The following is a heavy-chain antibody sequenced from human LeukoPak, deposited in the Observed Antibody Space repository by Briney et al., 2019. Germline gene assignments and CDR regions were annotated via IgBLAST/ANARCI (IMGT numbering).Heavy chain of an antibody. CDR2: IYISGST. J-gene: IGHJ4*02. CDR1: GGSISTHY. Sequence: SETLSLTCTASGGSISTHYWSWIRQSAGKGLEWIGRIYISGSTDYNPSLKSRVTMSVDTSKNQFSLKLSPVTAADTAVYYCARGGQHLWPAYFDYWGQGTLVTVSS. D-gene: IGHD5-18*01. CDR3: ARGGQHLWPAYFDY. V-gene: IGHV4-4*07.